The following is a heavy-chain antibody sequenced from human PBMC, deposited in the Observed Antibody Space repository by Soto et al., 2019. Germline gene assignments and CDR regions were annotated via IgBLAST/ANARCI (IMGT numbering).Heavy chain of an antibody. CDR2: MQPSSGRT. J-gene: IGHJ4*01. CDR1: GYSFTSLD. CDR3: ARGVTAGVDY. D-gene: IGHD1-26*01. V-gene: IGHV1-8*01. Sequence: QVQLVQSGAEVREPGASVKVSCKASGYSFTSLDINWVRQTTGQGLEWMGWMQPSSGRTGYAQKFQGRVTMTRDTSINTAYMELSSLTSDDTAFYYCARGVTAGVDYWGHGTLVTVSS.